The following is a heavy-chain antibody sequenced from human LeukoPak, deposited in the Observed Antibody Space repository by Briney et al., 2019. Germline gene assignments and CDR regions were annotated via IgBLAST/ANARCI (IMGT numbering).Heavy chain of an antibody. CDR1: GYTFTGYY. CDR3: ARDAALYSNYVSDY. CDR2: INPNSGGT. V-gene: IGHV1-2*02. D-gene: IGHD4-11*01. J-gene: IGHJ4*02. Sequence: ASVKVSCKASGYTFTGYYMHWVRQAPGQGLERMGWINPNSGGTNYAQKFQGRVTMTRDTSISTAYMELSRLRSDDTAVYYCARDAALYSNYVSDYWGQGTLVTVSS.